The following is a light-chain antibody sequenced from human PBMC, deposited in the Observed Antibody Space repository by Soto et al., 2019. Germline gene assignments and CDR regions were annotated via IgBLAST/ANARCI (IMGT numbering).Light chain of an antibody. CDR2: AAS. CDR3: QQSYSTPYT. J-gene: IGKJ2*01. CDR1: QSISSY. V-gene: IGKV1-39*01. Sequence: DIQMTQSPSSLSASVGDRVTITCRASQSISSYLNWYQQKPGKAPKLLIYAASSLQSGVPSRFSGSGSGTDFTLTISSLQPEDLETYYCQQSYSTPYTFGQGTKLRSN.